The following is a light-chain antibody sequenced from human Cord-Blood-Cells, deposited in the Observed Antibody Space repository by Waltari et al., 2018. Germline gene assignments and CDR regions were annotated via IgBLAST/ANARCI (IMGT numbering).Light chain of an antibody. V-gene: IGLV2-23*01. Sequence: QSALTQPASVSGSPGQSITITCTGTSSEVGSYNLYSWYQQHPGKAPKPMIYEGSKRPSGVSNRFSGSKSGNTASLTISGLQAEDEADYFCCSYAGRSTLVFGGGTKLTVL. CDR3: CSYAGRSTLV. CDR2: EGS. J-gene: IGLJ2*01. CDR1: SSEVGSYNL.